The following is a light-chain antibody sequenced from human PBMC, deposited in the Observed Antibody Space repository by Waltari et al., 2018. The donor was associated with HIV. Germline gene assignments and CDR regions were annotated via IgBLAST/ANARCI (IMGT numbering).Light chain of an antibody. CDR1: PSNIGSNS. CDR3: ATWDDTMSVV. CDR2: SND. J-gene: IGLJ2*01. Sequence: QSPLTQTPSMSGAPGQRVNISCSGGPSNIGSNSVNWYRQLPGTAPKLLIHSNDPRPSSVPVRFSGSKSATSAFLVISGLQSDDEADYYCATWDDTMSVVFGGGTRLTVL. V-gene: IGLV1-44*01.